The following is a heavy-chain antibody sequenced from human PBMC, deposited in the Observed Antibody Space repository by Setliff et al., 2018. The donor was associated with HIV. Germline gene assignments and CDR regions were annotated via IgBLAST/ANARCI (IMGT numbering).Heavy chain of an antibody. J-gene: IGHJ5*02. CDR3: AGSIVVVTAAPLT. D-gene: IGHD2-21*02. CDR2: IYTSGST. CDR1: GGSMSTYY. Sequence: PSETLSLTCTVSGGSMSTYYWGWIRQPPGKGLEWIGYIYTSGSTNYNPSLRSRVTISVDTSKNQFSLKLSSATAADTAVYYCAGSIVVVTAAPLTWGQGTLVTVSS. V-gene: IGHV4-4*08.